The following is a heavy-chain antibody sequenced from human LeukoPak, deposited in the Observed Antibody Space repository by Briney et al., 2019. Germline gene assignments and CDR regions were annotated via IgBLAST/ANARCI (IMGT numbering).Heavy chain of an antibody. CDR1: GVSMSAFQ. D-gene: IGHD2-8*01. CDR2: VNTKGET. V-gene: IGHV4-4*09. Sequence: PSETLSLTCTVSGVSMSAFQWSRVRQSPEKGLEWIGCVNTKGETNYNPSLKSRVITSVDTSKSQFSLRLTSVTAADTAVYYCATSNDAKVAPFDHWGQGALVTVSS. J-gene: IGHJ4*02. CDR3: ATSNDAKVAPFDH.